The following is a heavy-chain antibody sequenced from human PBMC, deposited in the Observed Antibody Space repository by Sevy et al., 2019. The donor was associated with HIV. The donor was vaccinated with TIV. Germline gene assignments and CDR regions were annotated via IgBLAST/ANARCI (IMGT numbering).Heavy chain of an antibody. CDR1: GFTFSSYS. D-gene: IGHD2-2*01. V-gene: IGHV3-48*01. Sequence: GGSLRLSCAASGFTFSSYSMNWVRQAPGKGLEWVSYISSSSSTIYYADSVKGRSTISRDNAKNSLYLQMNSLRAEDTAVYYCARDPFIVVVPAAIGWFDPWGQGTLVTVSS. CDR3: ARDPFIVVVPAAIGWFDP. J-gene: IGHJ5*02. CDR2: ISSSSSTI.